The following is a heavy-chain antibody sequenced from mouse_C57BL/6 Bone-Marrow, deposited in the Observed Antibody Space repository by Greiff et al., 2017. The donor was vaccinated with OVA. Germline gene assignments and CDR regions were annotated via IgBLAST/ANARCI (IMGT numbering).Heavy chain of an antibody. CDR3: VRGGFTTVVATDAMDY. Sequence: EVQGVESGGGLVQPKGSLKLSCAASGFTFNTYAMHWVRQAPGKGLEWVARIRSKSSNYATYYADSVKDRFTISRDDSQSMLYLQMNNLKTEDTAMYYCVRGGFTTVVATDAMDYWGQGTSVTVSS. D-gene: IGHD1-1*01. J-gene: IGHJ4*01. CDR1: GFTFNTYA. V-gene: IGHV10-3*01. CDR2: IRSKSSNYAT.